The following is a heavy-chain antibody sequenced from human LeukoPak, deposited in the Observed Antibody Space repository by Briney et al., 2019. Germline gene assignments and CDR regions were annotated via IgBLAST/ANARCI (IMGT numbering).Heavy chain of an antibody. CDR3: AKAPHYYGSGSHLVGMDV. D-gene: IGHD3-10*01. CDR2: ISYDGSNK. J-gene: IGHJ6*02. Sequence: PGRSLRLSCAASGFTFSSYGMHWVRQAPGKGLEWVAVISYDGSNKYYADSVKGRFTISRDSSKNTLYLQMNSLRAEDTAVYYCAKAPHYYGSGSHLVGMDVWGQGTTVTVSS. V-gene: IGHV3-30*18. CDR1: GFTFSSYG.